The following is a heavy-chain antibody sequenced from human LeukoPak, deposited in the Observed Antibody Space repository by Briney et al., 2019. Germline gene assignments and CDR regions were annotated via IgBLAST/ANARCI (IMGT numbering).Heavy chain of an antibody. CDR3: AKDLDTAMVTPLFDY. D-gene: IGHD5-18*01. J-gene: IGHJ4*02. V-gene: IGHV3-30*18. CDR1: GFTFSSYG. Sequence: GGSLRLSCAASGFTFSSYGMHWVRQAPGKGLEWVAVISYDGSNKYYADSVKGRFTISRDNSKNTLYLQMNSLRAEDTAVYYCAKDLDTAMVTPLFDYWGQGTLVTVSS. CDR2: ISYDGSNK.